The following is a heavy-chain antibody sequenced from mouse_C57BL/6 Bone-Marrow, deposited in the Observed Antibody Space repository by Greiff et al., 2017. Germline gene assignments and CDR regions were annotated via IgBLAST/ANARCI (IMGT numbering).Heavy chain of an antibody. V-gene: IGHV5-6*01. Sequence: EVQVVESGGDLVKPGGSLKLSCAASGFTFSSYGMSWVRQTPDKRLAWVATISSGGSYTYYPDSVKGRFTISRDNAKNTLYLQMSSLKSEDTAMYYCARQGDYDGYFDVWGTGTTVTVSS. J-gene: IGHJ1*03. CDR3: ARQGDYDGYFDV. CDR2: ISSGGSYT. CDR1: GFTFSSYG. D-gene: IGHD2-4*01.